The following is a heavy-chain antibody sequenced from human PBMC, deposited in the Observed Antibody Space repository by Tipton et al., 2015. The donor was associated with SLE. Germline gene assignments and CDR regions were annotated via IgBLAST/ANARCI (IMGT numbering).Heavy chain of an antibody. J-gene: IGHJ6*02. Sequence: TLSLTCAVYGGSFSGYYWSWIRQPPGKGLEWIGEINHTGNSNYNPSLKSRVTISVDTSKNQFSLTLSSVTAADTAVYYCASMIVVIPVEARRDGMDVWGQGTTVTVSS. V-gene: IGHV4-34*01. CDR3: ASMIVVIPVEARRDGMDV. D-gene: IGHD2-2*01. CDR2: INHTGNS. CDR1: GGSFSGYY.